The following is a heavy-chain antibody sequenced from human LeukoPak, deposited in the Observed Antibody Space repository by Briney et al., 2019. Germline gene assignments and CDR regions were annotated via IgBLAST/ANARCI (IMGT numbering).Heavy chain of an antibody. CDR1: GFTFSSYS. Sequence: PGGSLRLSCAASGFTFSSYSMNWVRQAPGKGLEWVSYISSSSSTIYYADSVKGRFTISRDNAKNSLYLQMNSLRAEDTAVYYCARAPPLVNGYYYGMDVWGQGTTVTVSS. D-gene: IGHD3-9*01. CDR2: ISSSSSTI. V-gene: IGHV3-48*04. CDR3: ARAPPLVNGYYYGMDV. J-gene: IGHJ6*02.